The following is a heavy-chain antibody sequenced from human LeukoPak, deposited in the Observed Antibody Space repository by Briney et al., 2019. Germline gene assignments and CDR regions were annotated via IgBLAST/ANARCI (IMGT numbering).Heavy chain of an antibody. D-gene: IGHD6-13*01. CDR3: ARARYSSSWYSWGWFDP. CDR2: INHSGST. CDR1: GGSFSGYY. Sequence: SETLSLTCAVYGGSFSGYYWSWIRQPPGKGLEWIGEINHSGSTNYNPSLKSRVTISVDTSKNQFSLKLSSVTAADTAVYYCARARYSSSWYSWGWFDPWGQGTLVTVSS. V-gene: IGHV4-34*01. J-gene: IGHJ5*02.